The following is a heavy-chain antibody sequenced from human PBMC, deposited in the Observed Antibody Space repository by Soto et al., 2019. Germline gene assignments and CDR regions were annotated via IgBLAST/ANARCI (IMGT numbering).Heavy chain of an antibody. Sequence: EVQLVESGGGLVKPGGSLRLSCAASGFTFSNAWMNWVRQAPGKGLEWIGRIKSKVDGGTTEYAAHVKVRFTISRDDSKNTLYLQMNSLKTEDTAVYFCTTDLAVTHNYSYSVMDVWGQGTTVTVSS. V-gene: IGHV3-15*01. CDR2: IKSKVDGGTT. D-gene: IGHD4-17*01. CDR1: GFTFSNAW. CDR3: TTDLAVTHNYSYSVMDV. J-gene: IGHJ6*02.